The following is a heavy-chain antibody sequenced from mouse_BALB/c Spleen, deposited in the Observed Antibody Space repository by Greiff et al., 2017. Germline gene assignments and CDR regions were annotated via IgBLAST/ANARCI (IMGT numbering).Heavy chain of an antibody. V-gene: IGHV14-1*02. J-gene: IGHJ2*01. CDR3: ARRRETGSFDY. CDR1: GFNIKDYY. Sequence: VQLQQSGAELVRPGALVKLSCKASGFNIKDYYMHWVKQRPEQGLEWIGWIDPENGNTIYEPKFQGKASITADTSSNTAYLQLSSLTSEDTAVYYGARRRETGSFDYWGQGTTLTVSS. CDR2: IDPENGNT. D-gene: IGHD4-1*01.